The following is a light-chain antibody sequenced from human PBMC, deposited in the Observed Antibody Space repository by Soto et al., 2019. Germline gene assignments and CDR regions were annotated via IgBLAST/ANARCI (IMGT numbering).Light chain of an antibody. V-gene: IGLV1-47*01. CDR1: SSNIGSNY. CDR3: AAWDDSLSGDV. J-gene: IGLJ1*01. CDR2: RNT. Sequence: QSVLTQPPSSSGPPGQRVTISCSGSSSNIGSNYVSWYHQLPGTAPKLLIHRNTERPSGVPDRFSGSKSGTSASLAISGLRSEEEAEDYCAAWDDSLSGDVFGTGTKVTVL.